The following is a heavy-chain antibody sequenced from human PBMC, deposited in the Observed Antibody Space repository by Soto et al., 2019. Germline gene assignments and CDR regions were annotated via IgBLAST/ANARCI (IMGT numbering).Heavy chain of an antibody. CDR1: GYTFTSYA. CDR3: ARDAERGLHAF. Sequence: GASGKVSCKASGYTFTSYAISWGRQAPGQGLEWVGWISAYNGNTNYAQKLQGRVTMTTDTSTSTAYMELRSLRSDDTAMYYCARDAERGLHAFWGRGTLVIVSS. J-gene: IGHJ4*01. CDR2: ISAYNGNT. V-gene: IGHV1-18*01. D-gene: IGHD1-1*01.